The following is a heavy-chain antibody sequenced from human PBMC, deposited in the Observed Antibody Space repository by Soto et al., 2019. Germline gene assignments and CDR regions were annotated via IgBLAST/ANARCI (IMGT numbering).Heavy chain of an antibody. J-gene: IGHJ5*02. CDR1: GYTFTGYY. CDR2: INPNSGGT. V-gene: IGHV1-2*02. CDR3: AREGGYCSSTSCRLTSSFDP. D-gene: IGHD2-2*01. Sequence: ASVKVSCKASGYTFTGYYMHWVRQARGQGLEWMGWINPNSGGTNYAQKFQGRVTMTRDTSISTAYMELSRLRSDDTAVYYCAREGGYCSSTSCRLTSSFDPWGQGTLVTVS.